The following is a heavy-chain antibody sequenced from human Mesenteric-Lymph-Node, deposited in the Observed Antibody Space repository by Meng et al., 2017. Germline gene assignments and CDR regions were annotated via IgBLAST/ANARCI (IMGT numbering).Heavy chain of an antibody. J-gene: IGHJ3*02. CDR1: GGSFSGYY. Sequence: GSLRLSCAVYGGSFSGYYWSWIRQPPGKGLEWIGEINHSGSTNYNPSLKSRVTISVDTSKNQFSLKLSSVTAADTAVYYCAKVGGYSGSRNAFDIWGQGTMVTVSS. CDR3: AKVGGYSGSRNAFDI. V-gene: IGHV4-34*01. D-gene: IGHD1-26*01. CDR2: INHSGST.